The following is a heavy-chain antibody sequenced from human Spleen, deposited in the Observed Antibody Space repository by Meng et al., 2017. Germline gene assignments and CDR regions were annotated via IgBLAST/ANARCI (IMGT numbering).Heavy chain of an antibody. V-gene: IGHV5-51*01. CDR3: ARGSSLPLEDPNWFDP. CDR2: IYPGDSDT. J-gene: IGHJ5*02. D-gene: IGHD6-6*01. CDR1: GYSFTSYW. Sequence: GESLKISCKGSGYSFTSYWIGWVRQMPGKGLEWMGIIYPGDSDTRYSPSFQGQVTISADKSISTAYLQWSSLKASDTAMYYCARGSSLPLEDPNWFDPWGQGTLVTVSS.